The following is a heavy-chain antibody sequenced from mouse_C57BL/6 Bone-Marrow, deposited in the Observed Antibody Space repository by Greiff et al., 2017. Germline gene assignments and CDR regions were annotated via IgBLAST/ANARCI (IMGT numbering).Heavy chain of an antibody. Sequence: VQLQQSGPELVKPGASVTISCKASGYAFSSSWMNWVKQRPGKGLEWIGRIYPGDGDTNYNGKFKGKATLTADKSSSTAYMQLSSLTSEDSAVYFCARSGFVCQGNWYFDVWGTGTTVTVSS. CDR1: GYAFSSSW. CDR3: ARSGFVCQGNWYFDV. D-gene: IGHD3-1*01. CDR2: IYPGDGDT. V-gene: IGHV1-82*01. J-gene: IGHJ1*03.